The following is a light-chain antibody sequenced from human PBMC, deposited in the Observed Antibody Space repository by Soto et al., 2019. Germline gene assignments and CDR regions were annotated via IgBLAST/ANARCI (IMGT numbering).Light chain of an antibody. J-gene: IGKJ4*01. V-gene: IGKV1-33*01. CDR1: QDINNF. Sequence: DIQMTQSPSSLSASVGDRVTITCQASQDINNFLSWYQQQPGKSPKLLIYDASNLETGVPSRFSESGSGTTFIFTISSLQAEDIATYYWQQYDYFPRTFGGGTKVEIK. CDR3: QQYDYFPRT. CDR2: DAS.